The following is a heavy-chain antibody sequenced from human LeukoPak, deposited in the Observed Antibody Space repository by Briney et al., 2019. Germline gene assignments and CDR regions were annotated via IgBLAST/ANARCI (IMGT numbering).Heavy chain of an antibody. CDR2: INSDGSTT. CDR1: EFTFSNYW. CDR3: ARDRGTRFLGY. J-gene: IGHJ4*02. D-gene: IGHD3-3*01. Sequence: GGSLRLSCAASEFTFSNYWMHWVRQAPGKGLVWVSRINSDGSTTTYADSVKGRFTISRDNAKNTLYLQMNSLRAEDTAVYYCARDRGTRFLGYWGQGTLVTVS. V-gene: IGHV3-74*01.